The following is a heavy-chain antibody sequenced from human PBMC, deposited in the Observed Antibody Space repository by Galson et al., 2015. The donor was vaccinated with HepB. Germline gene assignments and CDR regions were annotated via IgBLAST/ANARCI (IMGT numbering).Heavy chain of an antibody. D-gene: IGHD4-17*01. CDR1: GFTFSSYS. J-gene: IGHJ6*02. CDR2: ISRSGTTI. V-gene: IGHV3-48*02. CDR3: ARADYGDYGASYYGMDV. Sequence: SLRLSCAASGFTFSSYSMNWVRQAPGQGLEWVSYISRSGTTIYYADSVKGRFIISRDNGKKSLYLQMNSLRDEDTAVYYCARADYGDYGASYYGMDVWGQGTTVTVSS.